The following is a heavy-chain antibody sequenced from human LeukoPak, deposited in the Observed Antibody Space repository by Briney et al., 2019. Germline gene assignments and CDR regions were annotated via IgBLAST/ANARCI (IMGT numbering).Heavy chain of an antibody. CDR3: AKDLAFGITLRRGSNSHKGY. V-gene: IGHV3-9*01. D-gene: IGHD3-10*01. CDR2: ISWNSGTI. Sequence: PGGSLRLSCAASGFTFDDYAMHWVRQAPGKGLEWVSVISWNSGTIAYADSVKGRFTISRDNAKNSLYLQMNSPRAEDTALYYCAKDLAFGITLRRGSNSHKGYWGQGTLVTVSS. CDR1: GFTFDDYA. J-gene: IGHJ4*02.